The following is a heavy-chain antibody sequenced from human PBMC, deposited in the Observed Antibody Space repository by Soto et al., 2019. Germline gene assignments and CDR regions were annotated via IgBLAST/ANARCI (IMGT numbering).Heavy chain of an antibody. Sequence: QVQLVQSVAEVKKPGSSVKVSCKASGGTFSSYTISWVRQAPGQGLEWMGRIIPILGIANYAQKFQGRVTITADKSTSTAYMELSSLRSEDTAVYYCASGDSSAGDYWGQGTLVTVSS. CDR2: IIPILGIA. CDR1: GGTFSSYT. J-gene: IGHJ4*02. CDR3: ASGDSSAGDY. D-gene: IGHD3-22*01. V-gene: IGHV1-69*02.